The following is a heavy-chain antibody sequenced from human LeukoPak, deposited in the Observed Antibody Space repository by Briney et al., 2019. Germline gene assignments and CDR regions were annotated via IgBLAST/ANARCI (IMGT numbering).Heavy chain of an antibody. D-gene: IGHD3-22*01. Sequence: KPGGSLRLSCAASGFTFSDYYMSWICQAPGKGLEWLSYISSSTGYTNYADSVRGRFTISRDNAKNSLYLQMNSLRAEDTAVYYCARDLRDYYDSSGYSLPFAYWGQGTLVTVSS. CDR3: ARDLRDYYDSSGYSLPFAY. J-gene: IGHJ4*02. V-gene: IGHV3-11*05. CDR2: ISSSTGYT. CDR1: GFTFSDYY.